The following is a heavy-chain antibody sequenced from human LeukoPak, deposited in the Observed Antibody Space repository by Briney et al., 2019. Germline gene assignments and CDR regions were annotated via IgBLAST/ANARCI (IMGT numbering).Heavy chain of an antibody. CDR3: ARDSSAHFDC. J-gene: IGHJ4*02. Sequence: SQTLSLTCTVSGGSISSYYWSWLRQPPGKGLEWIGYFYYSGSTDYNPSLKSRVTISVDTSKNQFSLNLSSVTAADTAVYYCARDSSAHFDCWGQGTLVTVSS. CDR1: GGSISSYY. V-gene: IGHV4-59*01. CDR2: FYYSGST.